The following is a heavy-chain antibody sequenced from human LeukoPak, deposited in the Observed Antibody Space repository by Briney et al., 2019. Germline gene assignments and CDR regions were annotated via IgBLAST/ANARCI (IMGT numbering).Heavy chain of an antibody. CDR2: ISSSSSTI. CDR3: ARDLLDGWFDP. Sequence: PGGSLRLSCAASGFTFSSYSMNWVRQAPGKGLEWVLYISSSSSTIYYADSVKGRFTISRDNAKNSLYLQMNSLRAEDTAVYYCARDLLDGWFDPWGQGTLVTVSS. V-gene: IGHV3-48*01. J-gene: IGHJ5*02. CDR1: GFTFSSYS. D-gene: IGHD3-10*01.